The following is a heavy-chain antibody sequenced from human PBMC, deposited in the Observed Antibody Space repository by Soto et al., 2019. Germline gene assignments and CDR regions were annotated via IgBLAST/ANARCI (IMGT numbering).Heavy chain of an antibody. J-gene: IGHJ6*02. CDR3: AKGATTVVTRIYYYYGMDV. Sequence: HPGGSLRLSCAASGFTFSSYAMSWVRQAPGKGLEWVSAISGSGGSTYYADSVKGRFTISRDNSKNTLYLQMNSLRAEDTAVYYCAKGATTVVTRIYYYYGMDVWGQGTTVTVSS. CDR1: GFTFSSYA. CDR2: ISGSGGST. D-gene: IGHD4-17*01. V-gene: IGHV3-23*01.